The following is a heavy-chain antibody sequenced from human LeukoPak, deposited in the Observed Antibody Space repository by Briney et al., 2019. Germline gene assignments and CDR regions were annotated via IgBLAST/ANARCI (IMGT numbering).Heavy chain of an antibody. CDR2: IGGRDGST. D-gene: IGHD3-10*01. CDR1: GFTFSSYG. CDR3: AKGHYYGSGSLDY. Sequence: GGSLRLSCAASGFTFSSYGMSWVRQAPGKGLEWVSAIGGRDGSTYYADSVKGRFTTSRDNSKNTLYVQMNSLRAEDTAVYYCAKGHYYGSGSLDYWGQGTLVTVSS. V-gene: IGHV3-23*01. J-gene: IGHJ4*02.